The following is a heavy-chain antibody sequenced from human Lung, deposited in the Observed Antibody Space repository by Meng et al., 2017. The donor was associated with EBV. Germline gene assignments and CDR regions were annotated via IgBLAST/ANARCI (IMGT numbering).Heavy chain of an antibody. CDR3: ARDPGLGYSGYDGILGY. Sequence: GERQGAGQGLVQPSVILSLAGTVTGGSISSYYWSWSRQPAGKGLEWIGRIYTSGSTNYNPSLKSRVTMSVDASKNQFSLKLSSVTAADTAVYYCARDPGLGYSGYDGILGYWGQGTLVTVSS. V-gene: IGHV4-4*07. D-gene: IGHD5-12*01. CDR1: GGSISSYY. CDR2: IYTSGST. J-gene: IGHJ4*02.